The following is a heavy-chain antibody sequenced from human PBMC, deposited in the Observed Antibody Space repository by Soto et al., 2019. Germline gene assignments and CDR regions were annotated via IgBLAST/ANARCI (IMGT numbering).Heavy chain of an antibody. J-gene: IGHJ4*02. CDR3: TRGDSSSWRPHFDY. D-gene: IGHD6-13*01. CDR1: GASIRSYY. Sequence: QVQLQESGPGLVRPSETLSLTCTVSGASIRSYYWSWIRQPPGKGLEWIGFIHHSGSTNYNPSLKSRLTMSVDTSKNQFSLKLSSVTAADTAVYYCTRGDSSSWRPHFDYWGQGTLVTVCS. V-gene: IGHV4-59*01. CDR2: IHHSGST.